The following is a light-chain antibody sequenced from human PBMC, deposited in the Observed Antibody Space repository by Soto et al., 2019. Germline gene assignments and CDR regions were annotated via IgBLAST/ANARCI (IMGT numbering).Light chain of an antibody. CDR3: QKYNSAPVAT. CDR2: AAS. V-gene: IGKV1-27*01. J-gene: IGKJ4*01. CDR1: QGISNY. Sequence: DIQMTQSPSSLSASVGDRVTITCRASQGISNYLAWYQQKPAKVPKLLIYAASTLQSGVPSRFSGSGSGTDFTLTISSLQPEDVATYYCQKYNSAPVATFGGGTKVEIK.